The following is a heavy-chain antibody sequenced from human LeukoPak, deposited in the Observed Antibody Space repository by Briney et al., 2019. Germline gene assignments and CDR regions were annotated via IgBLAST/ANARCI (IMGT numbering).Heavy chain of an antibody. D-gene: IGHD3-10*01. Sequence: PGGSLRLSCAASGFTFSNAWMNWVRQAPGKGLEWVGRIKSKTDGGTTDYAAPVKGRFTISRDDSKNTLYLQMNSLKTEDTAVYYCTTRPWGYYYGSGSYYSGGQYYFDYWGQGTLVTVSS. V-gene: IGHV3-15*07. CDR2: IKSKTDGGTT. J-gene: IGHJ4*02. CDR1: GFTFSNAW. CDR3: TTRPWGYYYGSGSYYSGGQYYFDY.